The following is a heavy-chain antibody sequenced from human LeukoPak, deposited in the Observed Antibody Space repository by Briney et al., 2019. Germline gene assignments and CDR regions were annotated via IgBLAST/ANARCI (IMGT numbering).Heavy chain of an antibody. J-gene: IGHJ6*03. D-gene: IGHD3-3*01. CDR1: GGSISSYY. CDR3: ARDVSGWSGYYHYYYMDV. Sequence: PSETLSLTCTVSGGSISSYYWSWIRQPPGKGLEWIGYIYYSGSTNYNPSLKSRVTISVDTSKNQFSLKLSSVTAADTAVYYCARDVSGWSGYYHYYYMDVWGKGTTVTVSS. CDR2: IYYSGST. V-gene: IGHV4-59*12.